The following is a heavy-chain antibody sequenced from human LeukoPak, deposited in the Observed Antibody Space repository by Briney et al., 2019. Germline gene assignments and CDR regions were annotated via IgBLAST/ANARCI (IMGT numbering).Heavy chain of an antibody. CDR3: AKVSWLGTLPSYHFDS. Sequence: GGSLRLSCAASGFTFSDHSMAWVRQAPGKGLEWVSAIRGTGTTTFYAASVKGRFTISRDNTKNTADLKMDSLRAEDTAVYYCAKVSWLGTLPSYHFDSWGQGTQVTVS. CDR1: GFTFSDHS. J-gene: IGHJ4*02. V-gene: IGHV3-23*01. CDR2: IRGTGTTT. D-gene: IGHD6-19*01.